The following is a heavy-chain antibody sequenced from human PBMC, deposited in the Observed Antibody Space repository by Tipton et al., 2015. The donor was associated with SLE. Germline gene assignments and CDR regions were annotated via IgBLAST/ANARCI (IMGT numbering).Heavy chain of an antibody. J-gene: IGHJ4*02. Sequence: QLVQSGAEVKKTGSSVKVSCKASGYTFTYRYLHWVRQAPGQGLEWMGWISAYNGNTNYAQKLRGRVTMTTDKTTNTAYMELRSLRSDDTAVYYCTTRGFTGGSYYFDYWGQGTLLTVSS. CDR1: GYTFTYRY. D-gene: IGHD2-8*02. V-gene: IGHV1-18*04. CDR2: ISAYNGNT. CDR3: TTRGFTGGSYYFDY.